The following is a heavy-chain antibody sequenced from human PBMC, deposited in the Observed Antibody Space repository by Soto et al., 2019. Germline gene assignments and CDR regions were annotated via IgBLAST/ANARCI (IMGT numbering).Heavy chain of an antibody. CDR3: TRDPDLIEAAGNYFDY. CDR2: VSFDGVNK. J-gene: IGHJ4*02. CDR1: GFTLNTYS. D-gene: IGHD6-13*01. V-gene: IGHV3-30-3*01. Sequence: GGSLRLSCSVSGFTLNTYSMHWVRQAPGKGLEWVAVVSFDGVNKHYRDSVKGRFTISRDVAKNMLYLQMTSLRLEDTALYYCTRDPDLIEAAGNYFDYWGQGTLVTVSS.